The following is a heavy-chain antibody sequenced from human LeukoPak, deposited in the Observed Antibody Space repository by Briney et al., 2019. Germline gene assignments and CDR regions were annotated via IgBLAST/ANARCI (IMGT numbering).Heavy chain of an antibody. D-gene: IGHD2-8*01. V-gene: IGHV2-5*02. CDR3: PHRRDYNGAWAGGLFDF. Sequence: SGPSLVQPTETLTLTCSCSGLSLTSRAVGVGWIRQPPGRALEGLGFADWDVDNRYNPSLESRLTVAKETSKSQVVVTMTKMDPVEPGTYHCPHRRDYNGAWAGGLFDFCGQGILVTVSS. CDR2: ADWDVDN. J-gene: IGHJ4*02. CDR1: GLSLTSRAVG.